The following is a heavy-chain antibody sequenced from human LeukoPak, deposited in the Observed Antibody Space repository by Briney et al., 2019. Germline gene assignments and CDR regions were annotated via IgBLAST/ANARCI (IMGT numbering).Heavy chain of an antibody. V-gene: IGHV3-33*01. CDR2: IWYDGSNK. CDR3: ARESVLLWFGEFRPVDY. D-gene: IGHD3-10*01. CDR1: GFTFSSYG. J-gene: IGHJ4*02. Sequence: PGRSLRLSCAASGFTFSSYGMHWVRQAPGKGLEWVAVIWYDGSNKYYADSVKGRFTTSRDNSKNTLYLQMNSLRAEDTAVYYCARESVLLWFGEFRPVDYWGQGTLVTVSS.